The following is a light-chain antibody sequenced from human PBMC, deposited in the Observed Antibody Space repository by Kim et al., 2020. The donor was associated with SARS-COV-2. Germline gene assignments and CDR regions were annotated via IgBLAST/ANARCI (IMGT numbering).Light chain of an antibody. V-gene: IGKV3-20*01. CDR3: HQYGSTPRT. CDR1: QSVSSSS. J-gene: IGKJ1*01. Sequence: PGERATLSCRASQSVSSSSLAWSQQKPGQGPRRLIYGGSNRATGIPDRFSGSASGTDFTLTISRLEPEDFAVYYCHQYGSTPRTFGQGTKVDIK. CDR2: GGS.